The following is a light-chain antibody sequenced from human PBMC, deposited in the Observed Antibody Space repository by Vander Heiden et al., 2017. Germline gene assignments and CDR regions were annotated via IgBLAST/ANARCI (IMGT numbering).Light chain of an antibody. CDR3: QQYNNWPLYT. CDR1: QSVTSN. Sequence: EIVMTQSPATLSVSPGERAPPSCRASQSVTSNLAWYQQKPGKAPRLRIYGASTRATGIPARFSGSGSGTEFTLAISSLQSEDFAVYDCQQYNNWPLYTFGQGTKLEIK. J-gene: IGKJ2*01. CDR2: GAS. V-gene: IGKV3-15*01.